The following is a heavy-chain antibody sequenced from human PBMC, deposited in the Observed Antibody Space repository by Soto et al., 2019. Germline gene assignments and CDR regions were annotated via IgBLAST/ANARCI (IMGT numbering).Heavy chain of an antibody. Sequence: QVQLQQWGAGLLKPSETLSLTCAVYGGSFSGYYWSWIRQPPGKGLEWIGEINHSGSTNYNPSLKGRLTIAIDTTKNQFSLKLSSVAAADTAVYYCAREGRRSSGSGRKDGMDVWGQGPTVTVSS. CDR1: GGSFSGYY. J-gene: IGHJ6*02. CDR3: AREGRRSSGSGRKDGMDV. V-gene: IGHV4-34*01. CDR2: INHSGST. D-gene: IGHD3-10*01.